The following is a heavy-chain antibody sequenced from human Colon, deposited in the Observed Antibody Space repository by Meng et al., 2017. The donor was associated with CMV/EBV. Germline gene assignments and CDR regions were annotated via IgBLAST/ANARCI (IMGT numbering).Heavy chain of an antibody. Sequence: VKVSCKASGSTFTSNAINWVRQATGQGLEWMEWMKPNSGDTGYAPNFQGRITMTRNTSINTAYMELRSLTNEDTAIYYCARGIPDFWGQGTLVTVSS. CDR3: ARGIPDF. CDR1: GSTFTSNA. D-gene: IGHD3/OR15-3a*01. J-gene: IGHJ4*02. CDR2: MKPNSGDT. V-gene: IGHV1-8*01.